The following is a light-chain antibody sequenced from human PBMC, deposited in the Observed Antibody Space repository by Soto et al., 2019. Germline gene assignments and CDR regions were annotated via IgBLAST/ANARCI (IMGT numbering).Light chain of an antibody. CDR3: QQRSNWPSLT. V-gene: IGKV3-11*01. CDR2: GAS. J-gene: IGKJ4*01. CDR1: QSVSSN. Sequence: EVEMNKTPATLSVSPRERATLSCRASQSVSSNLVWYQQKPGQAPRLLIYGASTRATGIPARFSGSGSETDFTLTISSLEPEDSAVYYCQQRSNWPSLTFGGGTKVDI.